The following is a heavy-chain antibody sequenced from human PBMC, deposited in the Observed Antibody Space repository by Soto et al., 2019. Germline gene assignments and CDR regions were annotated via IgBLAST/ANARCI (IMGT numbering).Heavy chain of an antibody. J-gene: IGHJ6*03. CDR2: IIPIFGTA. CDR3: ARERGRVVALCYIDV. D-gene: IGHD2-21*01. CDR1: GGTFSSYA. V-gene: IGHV1-69*13. Sequence: SVKVSCKASGGTFSSYAISWVRQAPGQGLEWMGGIIPIFGTANYAQKYQGRVTITADESTSTANMELSSLRSEDTAVYYCARERGRVVALCYIDVWGKGTTVTVSS.